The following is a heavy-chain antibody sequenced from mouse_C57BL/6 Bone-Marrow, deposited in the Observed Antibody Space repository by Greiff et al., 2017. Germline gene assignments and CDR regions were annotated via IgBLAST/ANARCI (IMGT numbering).Heavy chain of an antibody. V-gene: IGHV1-82*01. CDR3: AMYGNYEDAMDY. J-gene: IGHJ4*01. CDR2: IYPGDGDT. D-gene: IGHD2-10*02. Sequence: VQLQQSGPELVKPGASVKISCKASGHAFSSSWMNWVKQRPGKGLEWIGRIYPGDGDTNYNGKFKGKATLTADTSSSTAYMQLSSLTSEDSAVYFCAMYGNYEDAMDYWGQGTSVTVSS. CDR1: GHAFSSSW.